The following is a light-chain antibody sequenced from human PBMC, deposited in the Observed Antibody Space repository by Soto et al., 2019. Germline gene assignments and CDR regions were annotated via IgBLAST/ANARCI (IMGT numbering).Light chain of an antibody. CDR3: ASWDDRLGAVI. Sequence: QSALTQPPSASGTPGQKVFISCSGSSSNIGGTNYAYWYQQLPGAAPKLLMHSNNLRPSGVPERISGSKFGTAASLAISGLQSEDEAVYYCASWDDRLGAVIFGGGTKLTVL. CDR1: SSNIGGTNY. J-gene: IGLJ2*01. V-gene: IGLV1-47*02. CDR2: SNN.